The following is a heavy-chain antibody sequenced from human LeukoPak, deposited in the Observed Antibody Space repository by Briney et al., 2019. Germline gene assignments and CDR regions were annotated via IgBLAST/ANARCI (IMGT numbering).Heavy chain of an antibody. CDR3: ARGRSYYDSSGYT. CDR1: GGSFSGYY. D-gene: IGHD3-22*01. V-gene: IGHV4-34*01. J-gene: IGHJ4*02. CDR2: INHSGST. Sequence: SETLSLTCAVSGGSFSGYYWSWIRQPPGKGLEWIGEINHSGSTNYNPSLKSRVTISVDTSKNQFSLKLSSVTAADTAVYYCARGRSYYDSSGYTWGQGTLVTVSS.